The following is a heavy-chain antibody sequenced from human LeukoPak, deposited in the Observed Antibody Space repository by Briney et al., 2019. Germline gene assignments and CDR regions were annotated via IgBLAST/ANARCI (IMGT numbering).Heavy chain of an antibody. V-gene: IGHV3-21*01. CDR3: AREDYFDY. J-gene: IGHJ4*02. Sequence: GGSLRLSCAASGFTFSSYSMNWVRRAPGKGLEWVSSISTSSSYIYYADSVKGRFTLSRDNAKNSLYLQMNSLRAEDTAVYYCAREDYFDYWGQGTLVTASS. CDR2: ISTSSSYI. CDR1: GFTFSSYS.